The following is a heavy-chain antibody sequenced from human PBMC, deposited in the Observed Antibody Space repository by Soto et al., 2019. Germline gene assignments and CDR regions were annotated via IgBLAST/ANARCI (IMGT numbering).Heavy chain of an antibody. CDR1: GFSFSTYA. V-gene: IGHV3-23*01. D-gene: IGHD1-26*01. J-gene: IGHJ6*01. CDR3: EKGRSGSIDGMDV. CDR2: ISSGGGST. Sequence: RKLSVAASGFSFSTYAMSWVRQAPGKGLEWVSTISSGGGSTYYADSVKGRFTISRDTSKNTLYLQMDSLRAEDTAVYYCEKGRSGSIDGMDVWGQGHTVTVSS.